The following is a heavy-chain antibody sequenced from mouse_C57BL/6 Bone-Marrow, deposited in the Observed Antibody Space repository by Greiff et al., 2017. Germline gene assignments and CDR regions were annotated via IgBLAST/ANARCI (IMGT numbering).Heavy chain of an antibody. CDR1: GYTFTSYW. CDR3: ARAAQATDDFDY. J-gene: IGHJ2*01. D-gene: IGHD3-2*02. CDR2: IYPGSGST. V-gene: IGHV1-55*01. Sequence: QVQLQQPGAELVKPGASVKMSCKASGYTFTSYWITWVKQRPGQGLEWIGDIYPGSGSTNYNEKFKSKATLTVDTSSSTAYMQTSSLTSEDSAVYYCARAAQATDDFDYWGQGTTLTVSS.